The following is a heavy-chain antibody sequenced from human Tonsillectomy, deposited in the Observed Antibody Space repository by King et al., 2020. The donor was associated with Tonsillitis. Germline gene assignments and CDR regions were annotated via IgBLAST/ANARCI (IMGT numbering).Heavy chain of an antibody. CDR2: INPNSGGT. J-gene: IGHJ5*02. D-gene: IGHD2/OR15-2a*01. CDR3: ARDGNYFQGNWFDP. CDR1: GYSFPGYY. V-gene: IGHV1-2*02. Sequence: LVQSGAEVKKPGASVRVSCKASGYSFPGYYIHWVRQAPGQGLEWMGWINPNSGGTNYAQKFQGRVTVTRDTSISTAYMELSRLRFDDTAVYYCARDGNYFQGNWFDPWGQGTLVTVSS.